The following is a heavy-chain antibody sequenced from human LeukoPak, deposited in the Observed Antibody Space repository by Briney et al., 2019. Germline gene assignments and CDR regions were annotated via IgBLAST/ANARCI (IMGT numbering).Heavy chain of an antibody. Sequence: ASVKVSCKASGYTFTGYYMHWVRQAPGQGLEWMGWINPNSGGTNYAQKFQGRVTMTRDTSISTAYMELSRLRSDDTAVYYCACLQVFDEVPDYWGQGTLVTVSS. CDR1: GYTFTGYY. CDR2: INPNSGGT. J-gene: IGHJ4*02. D-gene: IGHD2-2*01. CDR3: ACLQVFDEVPDY. V-gene: IGHV1-2*02.